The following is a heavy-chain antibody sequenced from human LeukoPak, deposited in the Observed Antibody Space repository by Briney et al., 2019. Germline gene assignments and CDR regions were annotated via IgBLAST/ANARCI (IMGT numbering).Heavy chain of an antibody. CDR2: IYYSGST. Sequence: PSETLSLTCTVSGGSITSGDYYWSWIRQPPGKGLEWIGYIYYSGSTYYNPSLKSRVTISVDTSKNQFSLKLSSVTAADTAVYYCARGIGGYCSSTSCPTGSFNWFDPWGQGTLVTVSS. J-gene: IGHJ5*02. D-gene: IGHD2-2*01. V-gene: IGHV4-31*02. CDR1: GGSITSGDYY. CDR3: ARGIGGYCSSTSCPTGSFNWFDP.